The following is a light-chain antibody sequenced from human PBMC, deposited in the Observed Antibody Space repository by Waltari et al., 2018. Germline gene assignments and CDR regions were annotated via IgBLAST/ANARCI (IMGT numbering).Light chain of an antibody. Sequence: EIVFTQSPGTLSLSPGERATLSCRASQSLSVAYLAWYQQRSGQAPRLLIFGASYRATGIPDRFSGSGSGTDFTLTISRLEPEDFALYYCQQYDTSPGSFGQGTKLEIK. J-gene: IGKJ2*01. CDR1: QSLSVAY. CDR3: QQYDTSPGS. V-gene: IGKV3-20*01. CDR2: GAS.